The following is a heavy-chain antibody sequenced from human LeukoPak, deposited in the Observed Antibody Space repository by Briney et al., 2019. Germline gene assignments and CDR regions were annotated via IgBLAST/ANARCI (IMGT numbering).Heavy chain of an antibody. V-gene: IGHV4-59*01. CDR2: YYGGRT. CDR3: ARYDHAPSYYYYYMDV. D-gene: IGHD1-14*01. J-gene: IGHJ6*03. Sequence: SETLSLTCTVSGDSISRYYWSWIRQSPGKGLEWIGYYGGRTTYNPSLKSRVTMSVDTSNNQFSLKLTSVTAADTAVYYCARYDHAPSYYYYYMDVWGKGTTVTVPS. CDR1: GDSISRYY.